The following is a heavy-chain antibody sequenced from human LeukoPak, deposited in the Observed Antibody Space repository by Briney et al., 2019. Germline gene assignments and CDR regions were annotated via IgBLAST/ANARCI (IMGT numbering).Heavy chain of an antibody. CDR3: ARKAVGYCSGGSCSNNWFDP. V-gene: IGHV1-2*02. CDR2: INPNSGGT. J-gene: IGHJ5*02. Sequence: GASVKVSCKASGHTFTGYYMHWVRQAPGQGLEWMGWINPNSGGTNYAQKFQGRVTMTRDTSISTAYMELSRLRSDDTAVYYCARKAVGYCSGGSCSNNWFDPWGQGTLVTVSS. D-gene: IGHD2-15*01. CDR1: GHTFTGYY.